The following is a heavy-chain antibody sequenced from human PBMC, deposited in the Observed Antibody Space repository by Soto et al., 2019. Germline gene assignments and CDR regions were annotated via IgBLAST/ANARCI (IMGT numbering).Heavy chain of an antibody. CDR3: ARDSVASTGDFDY. J-gene: IGHJ4*02. CDR1: GFTLSGFW. D-gene: IGHD5-12*01. Sequence: GGSLRLSCAASGFTLSGFWMHWVCQAPGMGPVWVARINSDGSGTRYADSVKGRFTISRDNAKNTLYLQMNSLRVEDTAVYYCARDSVASTGDFDYWGQGTLVTVSS. V-gene: IGHV3-74*01. CDR2: INSDGSGT.